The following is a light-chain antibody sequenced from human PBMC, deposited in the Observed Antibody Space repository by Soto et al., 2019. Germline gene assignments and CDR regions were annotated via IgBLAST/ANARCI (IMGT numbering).Light chain of an antibody. J-gene: IGKJ2*01. CDR2: GVS. Sequence: EIVLTQSPGTLSLSPGERATLSCRASQSVSNSYLAWYQQKPGQAPRLLIYGVSSRATGIPDRFSGSGSGTDFTLTISRLETEDFAVYYCHQYGRSPYTFGQGTKLEI. V-gene: IGKV3-20*01. CDR3: HQYGRSPYT. CDR1: QSVSNSY.